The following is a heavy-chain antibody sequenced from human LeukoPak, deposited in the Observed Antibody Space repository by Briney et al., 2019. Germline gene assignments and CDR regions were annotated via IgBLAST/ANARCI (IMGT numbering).Heavy chain of an antibody. V-gene: IGHV4-39*01. CDR1: GGSISSSSYY. CDR3: ARHVDSSSWYGPRSYYYYMDV. J-gene: IGHJ6*03. Sequence: ASETLSLTCTVSGGSISSSSYYWGWIRQPPGKGLEWIGSIYYSGSTYYNPSLKSRVTISVDTSKNQFSLKLSSVTAADTAVYYCARHVDSSSWYGPRSYYYYMDVWGKGTTVTISS. CDR2: IYYSGST. D-gene: IGHD6-13*01.